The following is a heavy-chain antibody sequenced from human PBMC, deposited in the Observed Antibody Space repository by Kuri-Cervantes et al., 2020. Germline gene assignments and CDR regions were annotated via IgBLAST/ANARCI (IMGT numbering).Heavy chain of an antibody. CDR1: GDSISSKSFY. Sequence: SETLSLTCSVSGDSISSKSFYWGWIRQPPGKGLEWIGSVYYSGSTYYNPSLKSRVTISVDTSKNQFSLKLSSVTAADTAVYYCARSRGGSYYWFDPWGQGTLVTVSS. V-gene: IGHV4-39*07. J-gene: IGHJ5*02. CDR2: VYYSGST. CDR3: ARSRGGSYYWFDP. D-gene: IGHD1-26*01.